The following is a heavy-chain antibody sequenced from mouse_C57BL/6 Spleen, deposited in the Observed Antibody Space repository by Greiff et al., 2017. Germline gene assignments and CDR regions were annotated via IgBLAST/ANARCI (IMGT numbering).Heavy chain of an antibody. Sequence: QVQLKESGPELVKPGASVKISCKASGYAFSSSWMNWVKQRPGKGLEWIGRIYPGDGATNYNGKFKGKATLTADKSSSTAYMQLSSLTSEDSAVYFCARDTMVTTRIYYAMDYWGQGTSVTVSS. J-gene: IGHJ4*01. CDR2: IYPGDGAT. CDR3: ARDTMVTTRIYYAMDY. V-gene: IGHV1-82*01. CDR1: GYAFSSSW. D-gene: IGHD2-2*01.